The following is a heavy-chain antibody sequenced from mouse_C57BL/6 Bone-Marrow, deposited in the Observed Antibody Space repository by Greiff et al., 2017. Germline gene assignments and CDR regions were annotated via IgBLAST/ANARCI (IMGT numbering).Heavy chain of an antibody. V-gene: IGHV14-4*01. CDR3: TTPLITTVVAKWYFDV. CDR1: GFNIKVDY. D-gene: IGHD1-1*01. Sequence: VQLQQSGAELVRPGASVKLSCTASGFNIKVDYMHWVKQRPEQGLEWIGWIDPENGDTEYASKFQGKATITADTSSNTAYLQLSSLTSEDTAVYYCTTPLITTVVAKWYFDVWGTGTTVTVSS. CDR2: IDPENGDT. J-gene: IGHJ1*03.